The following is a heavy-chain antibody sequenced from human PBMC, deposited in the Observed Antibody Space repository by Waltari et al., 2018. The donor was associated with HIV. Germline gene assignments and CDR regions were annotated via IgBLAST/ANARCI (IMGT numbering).Heavy chain of an antibody. J-gene: IGHJ4*02. CDR2: LIPIFGTP. CDR1: RDTFTHYA. V-gene: IGHV1-69*01. D-gene: IGHD5-12*01. CDR3: STGPWTPTYDATDYSLLYFDY. Sequence: QVPLVQSGAEVKKPGSSMKVSCKASRDTFTHYAISWVRQAPGQGLEWMGGLIPIFGTPNYAHKFRGRVTITADRSTGTVYMDLRGLKSEDTAIYYCSTGPWTPTYDATDYSLLYFDYWGQGTLVTVSP.